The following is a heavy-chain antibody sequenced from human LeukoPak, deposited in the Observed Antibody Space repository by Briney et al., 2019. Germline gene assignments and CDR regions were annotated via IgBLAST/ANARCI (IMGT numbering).Heavy chain of an antibody. V-gene: IGHV3-15*01. CDR1: GFTFSKVW. CDR3: TTVNRTVTMVRGVITPLFDY. D-gene: IGHD3-10*01. Sequence: GGSLRLSCAASGFTFSKVWMSWVRQAPGKGLEWVGRIKSKTDGGTTDYAAPVKGRFTISRDDSKNTLYLQMNSLKTEDTAVYYCTTVNRTVTMVRGVITPLFDYWGQGTLVTVSS. J-gene: IGHJ4*02. CDR2: IKSKTDGGTT.